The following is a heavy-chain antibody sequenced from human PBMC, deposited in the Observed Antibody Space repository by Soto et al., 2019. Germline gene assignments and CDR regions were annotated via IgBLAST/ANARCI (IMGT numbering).Heavy chain of an antibody. V-gene: IGHV1-69*01. J-gene: IGHJ4*02. D-gene: IGHD3-10*01. CDR2: IIPIFGTP. Sequence: QVQLVQSGAEVKKPGSSVKVSCKASGGIFSTYAISWLRRAPGQGLEWMGGIIPIFGTPNYAQRFQGRVTVPGDESTGPAYMGVGRLRSEDSAVYFCSRGRDDYGSGNYYNRIDFWGQGTLVTVSS. CDR1: GGIFSTYA. CDR3: SRGRDDYGSGNYYNRIDF.